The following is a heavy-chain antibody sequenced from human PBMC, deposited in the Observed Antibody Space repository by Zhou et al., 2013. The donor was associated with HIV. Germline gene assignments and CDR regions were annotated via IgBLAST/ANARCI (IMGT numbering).Heavy chain of an antibody. V-gene: IGHV1-2*02. CDR1: GYTFTGYF. CDR2: INPVSGDT. CDR3: ATTRTHPVYWYFHL. J-gene: IGHJ2*01. Sequence: QVGLVQSGAEVKKPGASVKVSCEASGYTFTGYFVHWVRQAPGQGLEWMGWINPVSGDTNYARSFQGRVAMTGDTSITTASMELNSLTSDDTAVYYCATTRTHPVYWYFHLWGRGTVITV. D-gene: IGHD1-1*01.